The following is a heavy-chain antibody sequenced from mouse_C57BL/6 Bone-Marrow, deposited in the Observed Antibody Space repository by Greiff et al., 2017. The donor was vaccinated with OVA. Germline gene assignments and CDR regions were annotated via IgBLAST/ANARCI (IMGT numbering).Heavy chain of an antibody. D-gene: IGHD1-1*01. CDR3: ARKGGYGSTY. CDR1: GYTFTSYW. V-gene: IGHV1-69*01. CDR2: IDPSDSYT. J-gene: IGHJ2*01. Sequence: VQLQQSGAELVMPGASVKLSCKASGYTFTSYWMHWVKQRPGQGLEWIGEIDPSDSYTNYNQKFKGKSTLTVDKSSSTAYMQLSSLTSEDSAVYYCARKGGYGSTYWGQGTTLTVSS.